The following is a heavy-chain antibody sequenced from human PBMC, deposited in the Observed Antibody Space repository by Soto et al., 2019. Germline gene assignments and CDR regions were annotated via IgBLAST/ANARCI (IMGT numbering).Heavy chain of an antibody. V-gene: IGHV3-30-3*01. Sequence: GGSLRHSCAASGFPFSTHAMHWVRQAPGKGLECVAIVSFDGSNKYYADSVKGRFTISRDNSKNTLYLQMSGLTPEDTAVYYCARDQTGITTAGGGRIDHWGQGTLVTVSS. J-gene: IGHJ4*02. CDR3: ARDQTGITTAGGGRIDH. CDR2: VSFDGSNK. CDR1: GFPFSTHA. D-gene: IGHD6-13*01.